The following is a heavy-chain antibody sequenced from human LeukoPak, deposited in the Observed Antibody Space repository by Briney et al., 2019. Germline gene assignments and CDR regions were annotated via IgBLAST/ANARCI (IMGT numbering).Heavy chain of an antibody. CDR3: ARDDRLRQQLVRFGY. CDR1: GYTFTSYW. Sequence: GESLKISCKGSGYTFTSYWIGWVRQAPGKGLEWVAFIRYDGSDKYYADSVKGRFTVSRDNSKNTLYLQMNSLRAEDTAVYYCARDDRLRQQLVRFGYWGQGTLVTVSS. V-gene: IGHV3-30*02. J-gene: IGHJ4*02. CDR2: IRYDGSDK. D-gene: IGHD6-13*01.